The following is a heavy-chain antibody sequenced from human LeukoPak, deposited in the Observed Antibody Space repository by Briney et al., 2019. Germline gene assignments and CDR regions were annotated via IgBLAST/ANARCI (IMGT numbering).Heavy chain of an antibody. D-gene: IGHD6-6*01. CDR1: GDSFSRNDAA. Sequence: SLTLSLTCAISGDSFSRNDAAWNWIRQSPSRGLEWLGRTHYGSGWINDYAVSLGSRIVVSADTSKNQFSLQLNSVTPEDTAVYYCARGRRVYYGMDVWGQGTTVTVSS. J-gene: IGHJ6*02. CDR3: ARGRRVYYGMDV. V-gene: IGHV6-1*01. CDR2: THYGSGWIN.